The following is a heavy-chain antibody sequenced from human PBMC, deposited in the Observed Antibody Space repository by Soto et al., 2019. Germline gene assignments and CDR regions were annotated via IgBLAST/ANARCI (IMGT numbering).Heavy chain of an antibody. CDR1: GFTFSSYA. J-gene: IGHJ5*02. Sequence: PGGSLRLSCAASGFTFSSYAMHWVRQAPGKGLEWVAVISYDGSNKYYADSVKGRFTISRDNSKNTLYLQMNSLRAEDTAVYYCARGGKSGSSLYNWFDPWGQGTLVTVSS. V-gene: IGHV3-30-3*01. D-gene: IGHD6-6*01. CDR3: ARGGKSGSSLYNWFDP. CDR2: ISYDGSNK.